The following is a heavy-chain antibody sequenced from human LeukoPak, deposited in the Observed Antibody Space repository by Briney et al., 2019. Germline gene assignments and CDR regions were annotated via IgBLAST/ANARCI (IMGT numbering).Heavy chain of an antibody. CDR2: ISSSGSTI. Sequence: PGGSLRLSCAASGFSFRTYSFTWIRQAPGKGLEWVSYISSSGSTIYYADSVKGRFTISRDNAKNSLYLQMNSLRAEDTAVYYCASGVGNFDYWGQGTLVTASS. CDR3: ASGVGNFDY. CDR1: GFSFRTYS. D-gene: IGHD2-15*01. J-gene: IGHJ4*02. V-gene: IGHV3-11*01.